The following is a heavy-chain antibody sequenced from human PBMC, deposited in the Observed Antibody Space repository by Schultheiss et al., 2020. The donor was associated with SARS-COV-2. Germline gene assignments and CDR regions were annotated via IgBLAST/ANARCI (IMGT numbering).Heavy chain of an antibody. D-gene: IGHD4-17*01. V-gene: IGHV4-59*12. J-gene: IGHJ4*02. CDR2: IYYSGST. CDR3: ARGKRDYGDDY. CDR1: GGSISSYY. Sequence: SETLSLTCTVSGGSISSYYWSWIRRPPGKRLEWIGYIYYSGSTYYNPSLKSRVTISVDTSKNQFSLKLSSVTAADTAVYYCARGKRDYGDDYWGQGTLVTVSS.